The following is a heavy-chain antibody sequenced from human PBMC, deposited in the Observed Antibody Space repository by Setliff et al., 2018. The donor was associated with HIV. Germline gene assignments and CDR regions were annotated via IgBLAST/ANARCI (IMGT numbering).Heavy chain of an antibody. CDR2: IWYDGSNK. Sequence: GGSLRLSCAASGFTFSSYGMHWVRQATGKGLEWVAVIWYDGSNKYYADSVKGRFTISRDNSKNTVYLQINSLRAEDTAVYYCASRGYNYGRRPVYFDRWGQGTLVTVSS. V-gene: IGHV3-33*03. CDR3: ASRGYNYGRRPVYFDR. D-gene: IGHD5-18*01. CDR1: GFTFSSYG. J-gene: IGHJ4*02.